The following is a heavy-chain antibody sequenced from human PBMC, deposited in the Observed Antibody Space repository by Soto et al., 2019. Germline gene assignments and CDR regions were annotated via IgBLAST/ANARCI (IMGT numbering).Heavy chain of an antibody. CDR1: GGSISSYY. CDR3: ARKCSSTSCFVDY. CDR2: IYYSGST. Sequence: QVQLQESGPGLVKPSETLSLTCTVCGGSISSYYWSWIRQPQGKGLEWIGYIYYSGSTNYNPTLKSRVTISVDTSKNQFSLKLISVTAADTAVYYCARKCSSTSCFVDYWGKGTLVTVSS. J-gene: IGHJ4*02. D-gene: IGHD2-2*01. V-gene: IGHV4-59*01.